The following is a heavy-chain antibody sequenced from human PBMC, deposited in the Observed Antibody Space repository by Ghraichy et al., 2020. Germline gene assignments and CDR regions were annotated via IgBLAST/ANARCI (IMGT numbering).Heavy chain of an antibody. CDR1: GFTFDDYA. CDR3: TKGRIGFVWGGFDD. V-gene: IGHV3-9*01. Sequence: GGSLRLSCAASGFTFDDYAMHWVRQAPGKGLEWVSGISWNSVSIGYADSVKGRFTISRDNAKNSLYLQMSSLRAEDAALYYCTKGRIGFVWGGFDDWGQGAPVTVSS. CDR2: ISWNSVSI. D-gene: IGHD3-10*02. J-gene: IGHJ4*02.